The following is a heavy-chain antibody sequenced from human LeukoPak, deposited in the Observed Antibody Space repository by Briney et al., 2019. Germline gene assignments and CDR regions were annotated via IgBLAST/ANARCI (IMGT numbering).Heavy chain of an antibody. J-gene: IGHJ5*02. CDR1: GFTFDDYA. D-gene: IGHD1-26*01. CDR3: AKDIGSGSP. V-gene: IGHV3-9*03. CDR2: ISWNSGSI. Sequence: ETGGSLRLSCAASGFTFDDYAMHWVRQAPGKGLEWVSGISWNSGSIGYADSVKGRFTISRDNAKNSLYLQMNSLRAEDMALYYCAKDIGSGSPWGQGTLVTVSS.